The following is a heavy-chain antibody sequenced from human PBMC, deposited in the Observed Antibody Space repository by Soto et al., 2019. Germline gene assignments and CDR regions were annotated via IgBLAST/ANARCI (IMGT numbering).Heavy chain of an antibody. CDR1: GYTFTSHW. V-gene: IGHV5-51*01. CDR2: IYPGDSDT. CDR3: ARDGRSSTWFFDS. J-gene: IGHJ4*02. Sequence: RGESLKISCKGSGYTFTSHWIGWVRQMPGKGLEWMGIIYPGDSDTRYSPSFQGQVTISVDKSISTAYLQWGSLKASDTAMYYCARDGRSSTWFFDSWGQGTLVTVSS. D-gene: IGHD6-13*01.